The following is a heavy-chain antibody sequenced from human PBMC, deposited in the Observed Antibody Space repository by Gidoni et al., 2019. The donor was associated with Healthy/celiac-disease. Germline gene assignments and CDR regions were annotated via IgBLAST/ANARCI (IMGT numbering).Heavy chain of an antibody. CDR3: TTEAPVPAASFYYYGMDV. D-gene: IGHD2-2*01. CDR2: IKRKTDGGTT. J-gene: IGHJ6*02. CDR1: GFTFSNAW. Sequence: EVQLVESGGGLVKPGGSLRLSCAASGFTFSNAWMSWVRQAPGKGLEWVCRIKRKTDGGTTDYAAPVKGRFTISRDDSKNTLYLQMNSRKTEDTAVYYCTTEAPVPAASFYYYGMDVWGQGTTVTVSS. V-gene: IGHV3-15*01.